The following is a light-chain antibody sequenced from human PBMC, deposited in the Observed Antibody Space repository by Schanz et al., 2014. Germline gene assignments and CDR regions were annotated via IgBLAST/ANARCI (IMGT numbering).Light chain of an antibody. CDR1: SNDVGSYNR. Sequence: QSALTQPPSVSGSPGQSVTISCTGTSNDVGSYNRVSWYQQPPGTAPKLMIYEVTKRPSGVPDRFSGSKSGNTASLTVSGLLAEDEADYYCSSYRSSNTVVFGGGTKLTVL. CDR3: SSYRSSNTVV. J-gene: IGLJ2*01. V-gene: IGLV2-18*02. CDR2: EVT.